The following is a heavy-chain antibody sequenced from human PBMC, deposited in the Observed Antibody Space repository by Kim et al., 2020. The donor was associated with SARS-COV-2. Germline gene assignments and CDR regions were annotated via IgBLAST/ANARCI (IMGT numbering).Heavy chain of an antibody. CDR3: ARYCSSTSCPDAFDI. V-gene: IGHV5-51*01. J-gene: IGHJ3*02. D-gene: IGHD2-2*01. Sequence: PTFQGQVTISADKSISTAYLQWSSLKASDTAMYYCARYCSSTSCPDAFDIWGQGTMVTVSS.